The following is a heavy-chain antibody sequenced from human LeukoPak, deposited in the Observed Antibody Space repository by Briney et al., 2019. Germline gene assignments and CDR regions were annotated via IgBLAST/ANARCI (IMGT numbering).Heavy chain of an antibody. J-gene: IGHJ6*02. CDR3: ATDIVGATRPNYYYYGMDV. Sequence: GASVKVSCKVSGYTLTVLSMHWVRQAPGKGLEWMGGFDPEDGETIYAQKFQGRVTMTEDTSTDTAYMELSSLRSEDTAVYYCATDIVGATRPNYYYYGMDVWGQGTTVTVSS. CDR1: GYTLTVLS. D-gene: IGHD1-26*01. V-gene: IGHV1-24*01. CDR2: FDPEDGET.